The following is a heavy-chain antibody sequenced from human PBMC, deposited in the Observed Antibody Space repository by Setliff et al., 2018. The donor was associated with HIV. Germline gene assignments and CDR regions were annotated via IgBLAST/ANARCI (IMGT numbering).Heavy chain of an antibody. J-gene: IGHJ5*02. V-gene: IGHV4-38-2*02. CDR1: GDSISSDFY. Sequence: LSLTCTVSGDSISSDFYWGWIRQPPGKGLEWIGSIYHSGNTYYMPSLQSRVTISVDMSKNQFSLNLKSVTAADTAIYYCARGLTAPAAAGSWGQGMLVTVSS. D-gene: IGHD6-13*01. CDR2: IYHSGNT. CDR3: ARGLTAPAAAGS.